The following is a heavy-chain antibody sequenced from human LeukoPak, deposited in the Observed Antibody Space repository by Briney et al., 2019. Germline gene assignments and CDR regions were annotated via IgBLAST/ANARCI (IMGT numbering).Heavy chain of an antibody. CDR3: AKAPRGTTPYYFDY. J-gene: IGHJ4*02. CDR2: ISAGGGGT. D-gene: IGHD4-11*01. CDR1: GFTFSSYS. Sequence: PGGSLRLSCAASGFTFSSYSMNWVRQAPGKGLEWVSGISAGGGGTYYSDSVRGRFTISRDNSKNTLYLQMSSLRAEDTAVYYCAKAPRGTTPYYFDYWGQGTLVTVSS. V-gene: IGHV3-23*01.